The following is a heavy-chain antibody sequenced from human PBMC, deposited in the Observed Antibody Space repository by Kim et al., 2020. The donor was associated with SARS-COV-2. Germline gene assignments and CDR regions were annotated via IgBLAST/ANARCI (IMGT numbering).Heavy chain of an antibody. V-gene: IGHV3-23*01. CDR3: AIELRVTTQTTGGEVFDS. D-gene: IGHD4-17*01. J-gene: IGHJ3*01. Sequence: GGSLRLSCVASGFTFTTYTMNWVRQAPGKGLEWVSCISSSGSNTYYADSVKGRFTISRDSAKNTLYLQMNSLRVDDTAVYYCAIELRVTTQTTGGEVFDSWGQGTLVTVSS. CDR2: ISSSGSNT. CDR1: GFTFTTYT.